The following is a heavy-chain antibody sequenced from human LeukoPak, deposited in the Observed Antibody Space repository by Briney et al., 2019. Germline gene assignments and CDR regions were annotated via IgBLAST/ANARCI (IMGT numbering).Heavy chain of an antibody. J-gene: IGHJ4*02. CDR2: IYYSGST. CDR3: ARGPPYYYGSGTPRFDY. Sequence: PSETLSLTCTVSGGSISSYYWSWIRQPPGKGLEWIGYIYYSGSTNYNPSLKSRVTISVDTSKNQFSLKLSSVTAADTAVYYCARGPPYYYGSGTPRFDYWGQGTLVTVSS. D-gene: IGHD3-10*01. V-gene: IGHV4-59*01. CDR1: GGSISSYY.